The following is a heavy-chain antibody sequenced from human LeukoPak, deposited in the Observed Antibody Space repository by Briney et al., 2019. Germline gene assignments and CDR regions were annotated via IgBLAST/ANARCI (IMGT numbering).Heavy chain of an antibody. CDR3: AREPISPGAAPLFDY. CDR2: INHSGST. CDR1: GGSFSGYY. J-gene: IGHJ4*02. Sequence: PSETLSLTCAVYGGSFSGYYWSWIRQPPGKGLEWIGEINHSGSTNYNPSLKSRVTISVDTSKNQFSLKLSSVTAADTAVYYCAREPISPGAAPLFDYWGQGTLVTVSS. V-gene: IGHV4-34*01. D-gene: IGHD2-15*01.